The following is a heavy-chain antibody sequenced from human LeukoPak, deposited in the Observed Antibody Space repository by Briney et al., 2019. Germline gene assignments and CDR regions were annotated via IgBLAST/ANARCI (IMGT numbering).Heavy chain of an antibody. J-gene: IGHJ5*02. Sequence: LSETLSLTCTVSGGSVSSGDYYWTWIRQPAGKGLEWIGRIYTPGSPSYNPSLKSRVTISVDTSTNQFSLKLTSVSAADTAVYYCARDRGTTTARGVPSWFDPWGQGILVTVSS. CDR1: GGSVSSGDYY. D-gene: IGHD3-10*01. CDR3: ARDRGTTTARGVPSWFDP. CDR2: IYTPGSP. V-gene: IGHV4-61*02.